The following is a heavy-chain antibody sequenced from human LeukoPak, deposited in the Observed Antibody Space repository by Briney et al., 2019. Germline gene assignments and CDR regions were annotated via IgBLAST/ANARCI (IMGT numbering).Heavy chain of an antibody. V-gene: IGHV4-59*01. J-gene: IGHJ5*02. CDR3: ARISNWFDP. Sequence: SETLSLTCTVSGGSISSYYWSWIRQPPGKGLECIGYISYSGSTNYNPSLTSRVTISVDTSKKQFSLILSSVTAADTAVYYCARISNWFDPWGQGTLVTVSS. CDR2: ISYSGST. CDR1: GGSISSYY.